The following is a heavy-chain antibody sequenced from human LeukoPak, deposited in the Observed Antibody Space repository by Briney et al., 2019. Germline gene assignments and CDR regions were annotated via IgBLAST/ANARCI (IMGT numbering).Heavy chain of an antibody. CDR2: ISSSSNYI. CDR3: ARSTSAFDI. CDR1: GFTFSSCS. J-gene: IGHJ3*02. V-gene: IGHV3-21*01. D-gene: IGHD1-1*01. Sequence: GGSLRLSCAASGFTFSSCSMNWVRQAPGKGLEWVSSISSSSNYIYYADSMKGRFTISRDNAKNSLYLQMNSLRAEDTAVYYCARSTSAFDIWGQGTMVTVSS.